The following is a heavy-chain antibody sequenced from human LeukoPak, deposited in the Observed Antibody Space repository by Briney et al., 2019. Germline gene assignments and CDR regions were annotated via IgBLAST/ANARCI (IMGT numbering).Heavy chain of an antibody. D-gene: IGHD6-13*01. CDR1: GGSFSGYS. CDR3: ARGSAAGLAY. Sequence: PSETLSLTCAVYGGSFSGYSWTWVRQPPGKGLEWIGEIDRSGSTNYNPALKSRLTVSVDTYKNQFSLKLSSVTAADTAVYYCARGSAAGLAYWGQGTLVTVSS. J-gene: IGHJ4*02. V-gene: IGHV4-34*01. CDR2: IDRSGST.